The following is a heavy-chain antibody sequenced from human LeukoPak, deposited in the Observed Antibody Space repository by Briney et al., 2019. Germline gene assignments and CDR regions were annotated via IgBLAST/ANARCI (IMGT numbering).Heavy chain of an antibody. CDR3: AKDRRVVRELYYFDY. J-gene: IGHJ4*02. V-gene: IGHV1-69*13. CDR1: GATFGSHS. D-gene: IGHD3-10*01. Sequence: ASVKVSCKASGATFGSHSISWVRQAPGQGLEWMGGIVPMFGTDVYAQRFQGRVTVTADESTTTAYMELISLTSEDTAVYYCAKDRRVVRELYYFDYWGQGTLVTVSS. CDR2: IVPMFGTD.